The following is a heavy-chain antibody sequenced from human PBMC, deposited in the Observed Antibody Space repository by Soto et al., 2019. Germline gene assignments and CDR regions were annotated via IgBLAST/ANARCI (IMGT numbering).Heavy chain of an antibody. J-gene: IGHJ4*02. CDR2: VSSSDSTI. V-gene: IGHV3-48*03. Sequence: RLSCAASGFTFSHYEMNWVRQAPGKGLEWVSYVSSSDSTIYYADSVKGRFTISRDNAKNSLYLQMNSLRAEDTAVYYCARGPPLDYWGQGTLVTVSS. CDR3: ARGPPLDY. CDR1: GFTFSHYE.